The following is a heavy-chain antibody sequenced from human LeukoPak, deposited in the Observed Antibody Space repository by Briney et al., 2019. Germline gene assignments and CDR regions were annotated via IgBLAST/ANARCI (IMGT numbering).Heavy chain of an antibody. CDR3: ARDGSYYDSSGYYLDY. CDR1: GYTFTSYY. J-gene: IGHJ4*02. V-gene: IGHV1-46*01. D-gene: IGHD3-22*01. Sequence: GASVKVSCKACGYTFTSYYMHWVRQAPGQGLEWMGIINPSGGSTSYAQKFQGRVTMTRDMSTSTVYMELSSLRSEDTAVYYCARDGSYYDSSGYYLDYWGQGTLVTVSS. CDR2: INPSGGST.